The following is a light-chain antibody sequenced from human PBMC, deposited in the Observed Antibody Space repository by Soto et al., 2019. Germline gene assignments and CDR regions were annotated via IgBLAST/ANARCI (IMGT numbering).Light chain of an antibody. CDR3: SSYTSSSTYV. J-gene: IGLJ1*01. V-gene: IGLV2-14*01. CDR2: EVS. CDR1: GGDIGFYNY. Sequence: QSVLAQPASVSWPPGQSITISCSGTGGDIGFYNYVSWYQQHPGKAPNLMIYEVSNRPSGVSNRFSGSKSGNTASLTISGLQAEDEADYYCSSYTSSSTYVFGPGTKVTVL.